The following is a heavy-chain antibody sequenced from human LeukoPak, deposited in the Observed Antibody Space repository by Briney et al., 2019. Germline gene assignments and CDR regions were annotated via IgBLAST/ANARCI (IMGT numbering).Heavy chain of an antibody. V-gene: IGHV4-34*01. J-gene: IGHJ3*02. CDR2: IKHSGSP. CDR1: VRSFSGLY. Sequence: SETLSLTCAVYVRSFSGLYWSWVRQPPGKGLEWIGEIKHSGSPNYNPSLKSRVTISGDTSKNQFSLKLSSVTAADTAVYYCARPRRYYDFWSGYYPGAFDIWGQGTMVTVSS. CDR3: ARPRRYYDFWSGYYPGAFDI. D-gene: IGHD3-3*01.